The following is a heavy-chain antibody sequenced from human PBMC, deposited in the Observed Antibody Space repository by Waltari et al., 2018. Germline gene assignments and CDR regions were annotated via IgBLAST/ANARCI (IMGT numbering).Heavy chain of an antibody. CDR1: GGSISSGSYY. CDR3: ARGGVGDGVIIYFDY. Sequence: QVQLQESGPGVVKPSQTLSLTCNVSGGSISSGSYYWSWIRQPAGKGLEWVGRIYTSGSTDYNPSLKSRVTISVDTSKNQFSLELSSVTAADTAVYYCARGGVGDGVIIYFDYWGQGTLVTVSS. V-gene: IGHV4-61*02. J-gene: IGHJ4*02. CDR2: IYTSGST. D-gene: IGHD3-3*01.